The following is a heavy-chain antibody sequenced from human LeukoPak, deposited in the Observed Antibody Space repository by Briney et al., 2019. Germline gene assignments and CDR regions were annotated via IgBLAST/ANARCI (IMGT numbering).Heavy chain of an antibody. CDR1: GFTVSNNY. D-gene: IGHD3-16*01. CDR2: IYSGDNT. V-gene: IGHV3-66*02. Sequence: GGSLRLSCAASGFTVSNNYMSWVRQAPGKGLEWVSVIYSGDNTYYVESVKGRFTISRDNSKNTLFLQMSRLRAEDTAVYYCAGRRVLDASFDYWRLGTLVTVSS. CDR3: AGRRVLDASFDY. J-gene: IGHJ4*02.